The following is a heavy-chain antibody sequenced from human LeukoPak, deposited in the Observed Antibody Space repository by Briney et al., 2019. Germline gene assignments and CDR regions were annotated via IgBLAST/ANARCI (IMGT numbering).Heavy chain of an antibody. J-gene: IGHJ5*02. D-gene: IGHD5-18*01. CDR1: GGSFSSYY. V-gene: IGHV4-4*09. CDR3: ARHRGYSYNWFDP. Sequence: SETLSLTCAVYGGSFSSYYWSWIRQPPGKGLEWIGYIYTSGSTNYNPSLKSRVTISVDTSKNQFSLKLSSVTAADTAVYYCARHRGYSYNWFDPWGQGTLVTVSS. CDR2: IYTSGST.